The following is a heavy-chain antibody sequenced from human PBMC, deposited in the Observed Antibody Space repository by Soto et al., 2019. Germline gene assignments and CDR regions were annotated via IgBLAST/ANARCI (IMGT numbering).Heavy chain of an antibody. CDR2: IIPIFGTA. D-gene: IGHD6-13*01. CDR3: AGGTYSSSWYGVGSKFDY. CDR1: GGTFSSYA. J-gene: IGHJ4*02. Sequence: QVQLVQSGAEVKKPGSSVKVSCKASGGTFSSYAISWVRQAPGQGLEWMGGIIPIFGTANYAQKFQGRVTITAEESTSTAYMELSSLRSEDTAVYYCAGGTYSSSWYGVGSKFDYWGQGTLVTVSS. V-gene: IGHV1-69*01.